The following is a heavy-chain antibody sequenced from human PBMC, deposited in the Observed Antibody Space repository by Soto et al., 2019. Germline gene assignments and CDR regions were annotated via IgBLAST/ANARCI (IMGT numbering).Heavy chain of an antibody. D-gene: IGHD1-26*01. CDR2: IWNDGGNK. V-gene: IGHV3-33*01. Sequence: QVQLVESGGGVVQPGRSLRLSCAASGFIFSSFAMHWLRQPPGKGLEWVSVIWNDGGNKYYADSVRHRFTISRDNSKKMLYLQMNSLRAEDTAVYYCARDQSGSYTYNGFDPWGPGTLVTVSS. J-gene: IGHJ5*02. CDR1: GFIFSSFA. CDR3: ARDQSGSYTYNGFDP.